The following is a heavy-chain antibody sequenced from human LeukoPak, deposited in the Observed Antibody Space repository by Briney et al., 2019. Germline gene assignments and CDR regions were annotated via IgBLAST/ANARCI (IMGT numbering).Heavy chain of an antibody. J-gene: IGHJ4*02. D-gene: IGHD3-10*01. Sequence: GGSLRLSCAASGFSFSRSAMSWVRQAPGKGPEWVARVKEDGTDKCYVDSVKGRFTISRDNAKNSLDLQMNSLRVEDTAVYYCARDWDGSGRSIDSWGQGTLVTVSS. CDR2: VKEDGTDK. CDR3: ARDWDGSGRSIDS. V-gene: IGHV3-7*04. CDR1: GFSFSRSA.